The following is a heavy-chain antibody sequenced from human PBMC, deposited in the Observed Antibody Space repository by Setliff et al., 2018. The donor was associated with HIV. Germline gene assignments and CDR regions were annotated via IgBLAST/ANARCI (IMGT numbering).Heavy chain of an antibody. CDR3: ARDHMSVGAWVGATSRGLFQH. CDR1: GYTFITYY. V-gene: IGHV1-46*01. CDR2: INPSGGST. D-gene: IGHD1-26*01. J-gene: IGHJ1*01. Sequence: ASVKVSCKASGYTFITYYMHWVRQAPGQGLEWMGIINPSGGSTNYAQKFQGRVTMTRDTSTSTVYMELSSLRSEDTAVFYCARDHMSVGAWVGATSRGLFQHWGQGTLVTVSS.